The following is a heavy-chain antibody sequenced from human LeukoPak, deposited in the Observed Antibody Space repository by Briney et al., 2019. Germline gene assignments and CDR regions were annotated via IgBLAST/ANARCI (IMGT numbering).Heavy chain of an antibody. V-gene: IGHV1-69*13. Sequence: GASVKVSCKASGGTFSSYAISWVRQAPGQGLEWMGGIIPIFGTANYAQKFQGRVTITADESTSTAYMELSSLRSEDTAVYYCARPHYLESDAFDIWGQGTMVTVSS. CDR3: ARPHYLESDAFDI. CDR2: IIPIFGTA. D-gene: IGHD1-26*01. CDR1: GGTFSSYA. J-gene: IGHJ3*02.